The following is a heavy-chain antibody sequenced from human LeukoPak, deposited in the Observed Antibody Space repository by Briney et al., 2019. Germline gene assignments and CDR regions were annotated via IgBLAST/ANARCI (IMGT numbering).Heavy chain of an antibody. CDR2: IYYSGST. CDR1: GGSISSYY. Sequence: SETLSLTCTVSGGSISSYYWSWIRQPPGKGLEWIAYIYYSGSTNYNPSLKSRVTISVDTSKNQLSLKLSSVTAADTAVYYCARHGVAVAGSSLYYCIDVWGKATTVTDSS. V-gene: IGHV4-59*08. CDR3: ARHGVAVAGSSLYYCIDV. J-gene: IGHJ6*03. D-gene: IGHD6-19*01.